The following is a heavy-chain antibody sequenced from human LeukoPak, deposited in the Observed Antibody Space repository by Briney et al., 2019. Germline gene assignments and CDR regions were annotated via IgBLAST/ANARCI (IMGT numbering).Heavy chain of an antibody. D-gene: IGHD3-10*01. V-gene: IGHV4-4*09. CDR2: IYNSGIT. J-gene: IGHJ5*02. Sequence: SETLSLTCTVSGGSVSSHFWSWIRQPPGKGLEWIGYIYNSGITNYNPSLKSRVTISVDTSKNQFSLKLSSVTAADTAVYYCARRPLAGLYYYGSGSYYNRWFDPWGQGTLVTVSS. CDR3: ARRPLAGLYYYGSGSYYNRWFDP. CDR1: GGSVSSHF.